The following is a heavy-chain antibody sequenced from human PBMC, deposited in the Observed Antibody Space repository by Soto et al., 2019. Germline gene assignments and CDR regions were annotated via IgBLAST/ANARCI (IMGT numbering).Heavy chain of an antibody. Sequence: QEQLQESGPGLVKPSGTLSLTCGVSSGSISRSNWWSWVRQPPGKGLEWIGEIYQSGSTTYTPSLKSRVTISLDKSKNQFSLNLTSVTAADTAVYYCARSVTGARGWFDPWGQGTLVTVSS. CDR3: ARSVTGARGWFDP. J-gene: IGHJ5*02. V-gene: IGHV4-4*02. CDR1: SGSISRSNW. CDR2: IYQSGST. D-gene: IGHD2-21*02.